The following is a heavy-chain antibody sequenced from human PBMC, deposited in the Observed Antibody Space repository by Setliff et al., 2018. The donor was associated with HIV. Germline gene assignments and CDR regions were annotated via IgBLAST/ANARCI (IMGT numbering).Heavy chain of an antibody. V-gene: IGHV4-39*07. Sequence: PSETLSLTCTVSGGSISSSSYYWGWIRQPPGKGLEWIGSLRPSGNTYYNPSLKSRVTISVDTSKNQFSLKLNSVTAADTAVYYCASGREAVAGALHFDYWGQGPLVTVSS. CDR3: ASGREAVAGALHFDY. CDR1: GGSISSSSYY. CDR2: LRPSGNT. D-gene: IGHD6-19*01. J-gene: IGHJ4*02.